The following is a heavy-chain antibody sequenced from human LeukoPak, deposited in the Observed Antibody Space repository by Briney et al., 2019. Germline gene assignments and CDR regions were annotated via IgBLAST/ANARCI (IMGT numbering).Heavy chain of an antibody. CDR1: GGSISSGDYY. J-gene: IGHJ4*02. V-gene: IGHV4-30-4*08. CDR3: AREGSTEASRYFDY. Sequence: SETLSLTCTVSGGSISSGDYYWSWIRQPPGKGLEWIGYIYYSGSTYYNPSLKSRVTISVDTSKNQFSLKLSSVTAADTAVYYCAREGSTEASRYFDYWGQGTLVTVSS. CDR2: IYYSGST. D-gene: IGHD2-2*01.